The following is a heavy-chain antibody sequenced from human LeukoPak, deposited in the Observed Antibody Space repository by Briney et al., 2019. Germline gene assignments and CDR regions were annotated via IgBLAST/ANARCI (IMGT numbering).Heavy chain of an antibody. Sequence: PSETLSLTCDVSGGPISSFYWTWIRQPVGKGLEWIGRIYTNGNTNYNPSLKSRVTMSVDTSKNQFSLKLRSVTAADTAVYYCAREATGWEPLRTYFDYWGQGTLVTVSS. CDR3: AREATGWEPLRTYFDY. J-gene: IGHJ4*02. CDR2: IYTNGNT. V-gene: IGHV4-4*07. D-gene: IGHD1-26*01. CDR1: GGPISSFY.